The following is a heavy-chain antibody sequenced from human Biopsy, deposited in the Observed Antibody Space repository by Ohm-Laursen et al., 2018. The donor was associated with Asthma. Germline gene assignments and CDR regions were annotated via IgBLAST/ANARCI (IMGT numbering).Heavy chain of an antibody. J-gene: IGHJ6*02. D-gene: IGHD1-26*01. CDR1: GGSFSSNY. CDR3: ARGSSSRLSQWELLVSGGKRAHSYYGMDV. CDR2: PHHSGYT. V-gene: IGHV4-34*01. Sequence: SETLSLTCVVYGGSFSSNYWSWIRQTPGKGLEWLGDPHHSGYTNYSPSPSSPLTLSVEPSKNQFSLRLTSVTAADTAVYYCARGSSSRLSQWELLVSGGKRAHSYYGMDVWGQGTTVTVSS.